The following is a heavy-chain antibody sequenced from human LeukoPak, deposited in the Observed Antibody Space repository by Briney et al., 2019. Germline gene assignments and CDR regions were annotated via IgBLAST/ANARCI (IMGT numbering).Heavy chain of an antibody. V-gene: IGHV4-59*01. CDR3: AREVGATHY. CDR1: GFTFRNAW. Sequence: GSLRLSCGASGFTFRNAWMSWIRQSPGKGLEWIGNIYYSGITNYNPSLKNRGTISVGTSKNHFSLQLRSVTAADTAVYYCAREVGATHYWGQGTLVTVSS. J-gene: IGHJ4*02. CDR2: IYYSGIT. D-gene: IGHD1-26*01.